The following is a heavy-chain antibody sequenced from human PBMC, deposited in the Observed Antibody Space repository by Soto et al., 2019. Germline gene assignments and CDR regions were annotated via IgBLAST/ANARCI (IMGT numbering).Heavy chain of an antibody. CDR2: IYSGGNT. J-gene: IGHJ3*02. Sequence: EVQLVESGGGLIQPGGSLRLSWAASGFTVSSNYMSWVRQAPGKGLEWVSVIYSGGNTDYADSVKGRFTISRDNSKRTVYLQMNSLRAEDTAVYYCAKRYYYDSSGDAFDIWGQGTMVTVSS. CDR3: AKRYYYDSSGDAFDI. V-gene: IGHV3-53*01. D-gene: IGHD3-22*01. CDR1: GFTVSSNY.